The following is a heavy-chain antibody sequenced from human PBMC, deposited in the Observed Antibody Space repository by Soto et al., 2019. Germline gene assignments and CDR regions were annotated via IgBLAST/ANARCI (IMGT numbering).Heavy chain of an antibody. CDR1: GGSITSGAYY. D-gene: IGHD3-22*01. J-gene: IGHJ5*02. CDR3: ARYYFDSSGYSNWFDP. CDR2: IHYSGRT. V-gene: IGHV4-31*11. Sequence: PSETLSLTCAFSGGSITSGAYYWTWIRQHPGKGLEWIAYIHYSGRTYYNPSLKSRVTISVDTSNNQFSLKLSSVTAADTAVYYCARYYFDSSGYSNWFDPWGQGTLVTVSS.